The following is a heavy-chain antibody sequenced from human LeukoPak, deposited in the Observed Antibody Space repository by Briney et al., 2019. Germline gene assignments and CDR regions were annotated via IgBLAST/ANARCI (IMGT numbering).Heavy chain of an antibody. J-gene: IGHJ5*02. D-gene: IGHD3-3*01. V-gene: IGHV4-4*07. CDR3: ARDKTIFGVVTHYNWFDP. CDR2: IYTSGST. CDR1: GGSISSYY. Sequence: SETLSLTCTVSGGSISSYYWSWIRQPAGKGLEWIGRIYTSGSTNYHPSLKSRVTMSVDTSKNQFSLKLSSVTAADTAVYYCARDKTIFGVVTHYNWFDPWGQGTLVTVSS.